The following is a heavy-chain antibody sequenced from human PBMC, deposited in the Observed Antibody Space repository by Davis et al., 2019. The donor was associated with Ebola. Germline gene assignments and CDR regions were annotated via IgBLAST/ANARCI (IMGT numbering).Heavy chain of an antibody. V-gene: IGHV3-30*12. CDR2: ISYDGSNK. Sequence: PGGSLRLSCAASGFTFSSYWMHWVRQAPGKGLEWVAVISYDGSNKYYADSVKGRFTISRDNSKNTLYLQMNSLRAEDTAVYYCAKGVAALAYYYYGMDVWGQGTTVTVSS. CDR3: AKGVAALAYYYYGMDV. D-gene: IGHD6-6*01. CDR1: GFTFSSYW. J-gene: IGHJ6*02.